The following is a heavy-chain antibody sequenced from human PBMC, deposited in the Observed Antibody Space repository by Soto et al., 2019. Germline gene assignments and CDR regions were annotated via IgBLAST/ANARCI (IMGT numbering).Heavy chain of an antibody. CDR3: AKDSYDSSGYFLYYYGMDV. CDR1: GFTFSSYG. J-gene: IGHJ6*02. V-gene: IGHV3-30*18. Sequence: QVQLVESGGGVVQPGRSLRLSCAASGFTFSSYGMHWVRQAPGKGLEWVAVISYDGSNKYYADSVKGRFTISRDNSKNTLYLQMNSLRAEDTAVYYCAKDSYDSSGYFLYYYGMDVWGQGTTVTVSS. D-gene: IGHD3-22*01. CDR2: ISYDGSNK.